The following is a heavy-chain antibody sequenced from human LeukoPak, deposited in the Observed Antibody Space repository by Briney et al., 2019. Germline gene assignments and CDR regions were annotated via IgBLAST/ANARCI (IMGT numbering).Heavy chain of an antibody. J-gene: IGHJ6*03. Sequence: GGSLRLSCAASGFTFSSYAMHWVRQAPGKGLEWVAFIRYDGSNKYYADSVKGRFTISRDNSKNTLYLQMNSLRAEDTAVYYCAKDRRCGGDCSMRYMDVWGKGTTVTISS. CDR2: IRYDGSNK. CDR3: AKDRRCGGDCSMRYMDV. D-gene: IGHD2-21*02. V-gene: IGHV3-30*02. CDR1: GFTFSSYA.